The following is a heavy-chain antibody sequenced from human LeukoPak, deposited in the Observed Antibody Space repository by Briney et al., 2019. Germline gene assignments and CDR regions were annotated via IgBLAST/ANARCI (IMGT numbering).Heavy chain of an antibody. J-gene: IGHJ4*02. V-gene: IGHV1-2*02. CDR2: INPNSGGT. CDR3: AKNSSPLTKPQILADY. D-gene: IGHD1-14*01. CDR1: GYTFTVYN. Sequence: GASVKVSFKPSGYTFTVYNMHWMRQAPGQGLEWMGWINPNSGGTNYAQKFQGRVTMTRDTSISTAYMELSRLRSDDTAVYYCAKNSSPLTKPQILADYGGRGTLVTVSS.